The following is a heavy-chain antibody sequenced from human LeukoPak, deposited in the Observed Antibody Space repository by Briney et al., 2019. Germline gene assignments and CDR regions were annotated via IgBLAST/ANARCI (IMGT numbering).Heavy chain of an antibody. V-gene: IGHV3-7*01. Sequence: PGGSLRLSCAASGFIFRNYWMSWVRRAPGKGLEWVANIKQDGSETYYVDSVRGRFTISRDSAEKSLYLQMNSLRVEDTAVYYCARDFWGAYRVDYFDYWGQGTLVTVSS. CDR1: GFIFRNYW. CDR3: ARDFWGAYRVDYFDY. CDR2: IKQDGSET. J-gene: IGHJ4*02. D-gene: IGHD3-3*01.